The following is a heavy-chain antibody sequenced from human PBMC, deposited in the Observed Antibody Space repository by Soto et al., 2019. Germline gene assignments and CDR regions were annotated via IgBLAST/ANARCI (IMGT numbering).Heavy chain of an antibody. D-gene: IGHD5-12*01. CDR2: IDPSDSYT. CDR3: ARRGYSGYEHIDY. J-gene: IGHJ4*02. CDR1: GYSFTIYW. Sequence: GESVKISCKGSGYSFTIYWISWVLQMPWKGLEWMGRIDPSDSYTNYSPSFQGHVTISADKSISTAYLQWSSLKASDTAMYYCARRGYSGYEHIDYWGQGTLVTVSS. V-gene: IGHV5-10-1*01.